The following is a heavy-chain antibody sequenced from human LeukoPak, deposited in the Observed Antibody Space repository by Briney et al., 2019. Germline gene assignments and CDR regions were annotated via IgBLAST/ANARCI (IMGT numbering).Heavy chain of an antibody. CDR3: AKDPNGDYIGTFDI. CDR2: VLGSGVPT. CDR1: GIIFSKYG. D-gene: IGHD4-17*01. Sequence: GGSLRLSCAASGIIFSKYGMSWVRQAPGKGLEWVATVLGSGVPTYYADSVQGRFTISRDNSKNTLYLQMSSLRAKDTAIYYCAKDPNGDYIGTFDIWGQGTTVIVS. J-gene: IGHJ3*02. V-gene: IGHV3-23*01.